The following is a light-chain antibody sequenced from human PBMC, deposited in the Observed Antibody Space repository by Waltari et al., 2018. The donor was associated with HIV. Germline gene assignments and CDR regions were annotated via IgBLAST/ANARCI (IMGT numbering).Light chain of an antibody. CDR1: NSDVGGYHY. J-gene: IGLJ2*01. Sequence: QSALTQPRSVSGSPGQSVTISCIGTNSDVGGYHYVSWYRQHPGEAPKLIIYDVTKRPSGVSDRFSGAKSVNTASLTVSGLQADDEAEYYCCSYAGSYTWLFGGGTKLTVL. V-gene: IGLV2-11*01. CDR2: DVT. CDR3: CSYAGSYTWL.